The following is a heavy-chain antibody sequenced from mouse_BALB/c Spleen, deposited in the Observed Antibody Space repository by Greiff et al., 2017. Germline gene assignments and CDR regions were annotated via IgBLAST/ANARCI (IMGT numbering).Heavy chain of an antibody. V-gene: IGHV5-6*01. CDR2: ISSGGSYT. Sequence: EVHLVESGGDLVKPGGSLKLSCAASGFTFSSYGMSWVRQTPDKRLEWVATISSGGSYTYYPDSVKGRFTISRDNAKNTLYLQMSSLKSEDTAMYYCARHYDYDYFDYWGQGTTLTVSS. D-gene: IGHD2-4*01. CDR3: ARHYDYDYFDY. J-gene: IGHJ2*01. CDR1: GFTFSSYG.